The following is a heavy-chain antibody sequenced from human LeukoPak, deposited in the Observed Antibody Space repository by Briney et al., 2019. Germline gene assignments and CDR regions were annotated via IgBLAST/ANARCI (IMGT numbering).Heavy chain of an antibody. CDR2: ISSSSSTI. V-gene: IGHV3-48*01. CDR3: ARTLAARPGRWDY. J-gene: IGHJ4*02. CDR1: GFTFSSYS. Sequence: GGSLRLSCAASGFTFSSYSMNWVRQAPGKGLEWVSYISSSSSTIYYADSVKGRFTISRDNAKNSLYLQMNSLRAEDTAVYYCARTLAARPGRWDYWGQGTLVTVSS. D-gene: IGHD6-6*01.